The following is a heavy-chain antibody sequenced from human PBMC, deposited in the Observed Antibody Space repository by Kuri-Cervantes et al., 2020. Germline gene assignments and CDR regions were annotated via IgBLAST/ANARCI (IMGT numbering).Heavy chain of an antibody. CDR2: INPNSGGT. Sequence: ASVKVSCKASGYTFSAYFIHWVRQAPGQGLEWMGWINPNSGGTNYAQKFQGRVTMTRDTSISTAYMELSRLRSDDTAVYYCARDHIVLGVDLWGRGTLVTVSS. J-gene: IGHJ2*01. V-gene: IGHV1-2*02. CDR3: ARDHIVLGVDL. D-gene: IGHD2-8*01. CDR1: GYTFSAYF.